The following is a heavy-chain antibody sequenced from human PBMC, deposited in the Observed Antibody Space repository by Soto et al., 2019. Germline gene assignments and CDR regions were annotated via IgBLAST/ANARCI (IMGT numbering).Heavy chain of an antibody. CDR1: GFTFSNYA. Sequence: EVQLLESGGGLVQPGGSLRLSCAASGFTFSNYAMSWVRQAPGKGLEWVSAIINSDDTTYYADSVKGRFTISRDNSKNPLYLQMNNLRAEDTAVYYCAKGGWFDSWGQGTLVTVSS. V-gene: IGHV3-23*01. CDR3: AKGGWFDS. CDR2: IINSDDTT. J-gene: IGHJ5*01.